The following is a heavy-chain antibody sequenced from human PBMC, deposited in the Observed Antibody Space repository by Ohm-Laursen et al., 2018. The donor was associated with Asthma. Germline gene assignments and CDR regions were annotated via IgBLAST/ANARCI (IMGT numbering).Heavy chain of an antibody. CDR2: IYYSGST. J-gene: IGHJ2*01. CDR3: ARVSSPLTPYCGGDCYSNWYFDL. D-gene: IGHD2-21*01. CDR1: GGSVSSGSYY. V-gene: IGHV4-61*01. Sequence: SETLSLTCTVSGGSVSSGSYYWSWIRQPPGKGLEWIGYIYYSGSTNYNPSLKSRVTISVDTSKNQFSLKLSSVTAADTAVYYCARVSSPLTPYCGGDCYSNWYFDLWGRGTLVTVSS.